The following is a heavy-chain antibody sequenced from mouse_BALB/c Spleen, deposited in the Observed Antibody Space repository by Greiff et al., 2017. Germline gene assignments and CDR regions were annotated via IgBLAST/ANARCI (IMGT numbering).Heavy chain of an antibody. D-gene: IGHD3-1*01. CDR1: GYSITSGYY. Sequence: EVQLVESGPGLVKPSQSLSLTCSVTGYSITSGYYWNWIRQFPGNKLEWMGYISYDGSNNYNPSLKNRISITRDTSKNQFFLKLNSVTTEDTATYYCVRRRGRDYFDYWGQGTTLTVSS. CDR2: ISYDGSN. CDR3: VRRRGRDYFDY. J-gene: IGHJ2*01. V-gene: IGHV3-6*02.